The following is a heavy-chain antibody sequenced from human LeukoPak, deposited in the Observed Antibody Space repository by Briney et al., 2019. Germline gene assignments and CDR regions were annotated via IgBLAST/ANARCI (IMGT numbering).Heavy chain of an antibody. CDR1: GFTFSRYE. CDR3: AREVHYHSRGMFDY. CDR2: IDNSGSII. Sequence: GGSLRLSCAASGFTFSRYEMHWVRQAPGKGLEWVSYIDNSGSIIFYADSVRGRLTISRDNAKNTLYLQMNSLRAEDTAVYYCAREVHYHSRGMFDYWGQGTLLTVSS. J-gene: IGHJ4*02. V-gene: IGHV3-48*03. D-gene: IGHD3-22*01.